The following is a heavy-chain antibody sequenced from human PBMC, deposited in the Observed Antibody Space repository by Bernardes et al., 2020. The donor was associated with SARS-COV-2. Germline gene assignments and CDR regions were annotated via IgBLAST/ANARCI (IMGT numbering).Heavy chain of an antibody. J-gene: IGHJ6*02. D-gene: IGHD3-3*01. CDR3: AKDERGFYDFWSGYKGYGYYYGMDV. Sequence: GGSLRPSCPAAGFTFSSYAMSWVRQAPGKGLEWVSAIRGSGGSTFYADSVKGRLTISRDNSKNTLYLQMNSLRAEDTAVYYCAKDERGFYDFWSGYKGYGYYYGMDVWGQGTTVTVSS. CDR1: GFTFSSYA. V-gene: IGHV3-23*01. CDR2: IRGSGGST.